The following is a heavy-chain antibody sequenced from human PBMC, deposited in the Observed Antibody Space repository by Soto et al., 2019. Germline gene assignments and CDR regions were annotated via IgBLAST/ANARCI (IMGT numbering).Heavy chain of an antibody. J-gene: IGHJ4*02. Sequence: ASVKVSCKASGYTFTSYGISWVRQAPGQGLEWMGWISAYNGNTNYAQKLQGRVTTTTDTSTSTAYMELRSLRSDDTAVYYCARAYSGYEKNDYWGQGTLVTVSS. CDR1: GYTFTSYG. CDR3: ARAYSGYEKNDY. CDR2: ISAYNGNT. D-gene: IGHD5-12*01. V-gene: IGHV1-18*01.